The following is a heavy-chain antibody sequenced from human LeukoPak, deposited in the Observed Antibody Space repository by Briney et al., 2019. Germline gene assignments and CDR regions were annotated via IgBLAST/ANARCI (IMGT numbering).Heavy chain of an antibody. V-gene: IGHV1-69*13. J-gene: IGHJ5*02. Sequence: SVKVSCKSSGYTFTGYYMHWVRQAPGQGLEWMGGIIPISGIASYAQKFQGRVTITADESTSTVYMELSSLRSEDTAVYYCANKRNWFDPWGQGTLVTVSS. CDR1: GYTFTGYY. CDR3: ANKRNWFDP. CDR2: IIPISGIA.